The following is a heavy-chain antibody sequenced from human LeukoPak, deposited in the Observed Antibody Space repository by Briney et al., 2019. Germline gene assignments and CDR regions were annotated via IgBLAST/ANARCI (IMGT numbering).Heavy chain of an antibody. D-gene: IGHD6-13*01. J-gene: IGHJ4*02. CDR2: IYYSGST. V-gene: IGHV4-39*01. Sequence: SETLSLTCTVSGGSISTSNYYWGCLRQPPGEGLEWIGSIYYSGSTYYNPSLKSRVTISVDTSKKQFSLIMNSLTAADTAVYYCARQVGNIWYSDYWGQGTLVTVSS. CDR3: ARQVGNIWYSDY. CDR1: GGSISTSNYY.